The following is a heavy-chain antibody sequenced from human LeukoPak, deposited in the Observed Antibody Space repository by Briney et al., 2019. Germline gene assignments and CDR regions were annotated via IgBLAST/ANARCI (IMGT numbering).Heavy chain of an antibody. CDR3: ARDYEYAFDN. Sequence: GGSLRLSCAASGFTFSDYSMNWVRQAPGKGLEWISYIGIDSGNTNYADSVKGRFTISGDKAKNSLYLQMNGLRVEDTAVYYCARDYEYAFDNWGQGTLVTVSS. CDR2: IGIDSGNT. CDR1: GFTFSDYS. J-gene: IGHJ4*02. V-gene: IGHV3-48*01. D-gene: IGHD5-12*01.